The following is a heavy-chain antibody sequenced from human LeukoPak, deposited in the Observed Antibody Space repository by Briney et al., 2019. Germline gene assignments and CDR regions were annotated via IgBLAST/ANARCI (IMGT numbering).Heavy chain of an antibody. V-gene: IGHV1-69*15. CDR1: GGTFSSFA. J-gene: IGHJ4*02. D-gene: IGHD3-10*01. Sequence: SVKVSCKASGGTFSSFAISWVRQAPGQGLEWRGRFAPIFATSNYAQKFQGRVTITADESTSTAYMELSSLRSDDTAVYYCARRISGSGRDPFDYWGQGTLVTVSS. CDR3: ARRISGSGRDPFDY. CDR2: FAPIFATS.